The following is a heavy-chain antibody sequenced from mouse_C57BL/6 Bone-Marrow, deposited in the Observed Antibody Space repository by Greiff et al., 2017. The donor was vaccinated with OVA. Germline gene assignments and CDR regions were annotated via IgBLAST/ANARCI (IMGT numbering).Heavy chain of an antibody. CDR3: AGGYEGYAMDY. Sequence: VQLQQSGAELVRPGTSVKVSCKASGYAFTNYLIEWVKQRPGQGLEWIGVINPGGGGTNYNEKFKGKATLTADKSSSTAYMQRSSLTSEDSAVYFCAGGYEGYAMDYWGQGTSVTVSS. CDR1: GYAFTNYL. D-gene: IGHD1-2*01. V-gene: IGHV1-54*01. J-gene: IGHJ4*01. CDR2: INPGGGGT.